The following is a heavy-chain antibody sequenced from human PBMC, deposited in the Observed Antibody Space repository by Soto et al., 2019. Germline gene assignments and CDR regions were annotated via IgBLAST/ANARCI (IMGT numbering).Heavy chain of an antibody. V-gene: IGHV4-4*02. J-gene: IGHJ4*02. Sequence: SETLSLTCAVSGGPISSSDWWSWVRQPPGRGLEWIGEIYHSGSTNYNPSLKSRVTISVDKSKNQFSLNLSSVTAADTAVYFCARSTSVAGSFDSWGQGALVTVYS. CDR2: IYHSGST. CDR3: ARSTSVAGSFDS. CDR1: GGPISSSDW. D-gene: IGHD6-19*01.